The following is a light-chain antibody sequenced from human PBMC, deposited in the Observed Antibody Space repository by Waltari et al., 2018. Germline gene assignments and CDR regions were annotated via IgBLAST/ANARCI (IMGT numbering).Light chain of an antibody. CDR1: SSNMGSNT. V-gene: IGLV1-44*01. Sequence: SVLIXXXSASXAPGQRVTISXFGSSSNMGSNTXXWYQAVPGTAPKLLIHGNDQRPSGVPXXXSGXKSGXSGSLAXSXLQPEDETXXXCAAXDEXXXGWVFXGXXRLTVL. CDR3: AAXDEXXXGWV. J-gene: IGLJ3*02. CDR2: GND.